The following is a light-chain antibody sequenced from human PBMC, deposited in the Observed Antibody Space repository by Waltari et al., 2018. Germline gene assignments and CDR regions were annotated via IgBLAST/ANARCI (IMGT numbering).Light chain of an antibody. CDR1: QSISSY. CDR2: AAS. V-gene: IGKV1-39*01. Sequence: DIQMTQSPSSLSASVGDRVTITCRASQSISSYLNWYQEKPGKAPRILIYAASSLQSGVPSRFSGRGSGTDFTLTISSLQPEDFATYYCQQSYSYWYTFGQGTKLEIK. CDR3: QQSYSYWYT. J-gene: IGKJ2*01.